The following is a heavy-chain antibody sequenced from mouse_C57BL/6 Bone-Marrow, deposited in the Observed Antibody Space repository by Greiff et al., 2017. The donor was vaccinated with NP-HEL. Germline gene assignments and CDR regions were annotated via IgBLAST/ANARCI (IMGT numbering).Heavy chain of an antibody. V-gene: IGHV1-26*01. J-gene: IGHJ3*01. D-gene: IGHD2-1*01. CDR3: ARSGGPRTSSYYGKTFAY. CDR1: GYTFTDYY. Sequence: EVKLMESGPELVKPGASVKISCKASGYTFTDYYMNWVKQSHGKSLEWIGDINPNNGGTSYNQKFKGKATLTVDKSSSTAYMELRSLTSEDSAVYYCARSGGPRTSSYYGKTFAYWGQGTLVTVSA. CDR2: INPNNGGT.